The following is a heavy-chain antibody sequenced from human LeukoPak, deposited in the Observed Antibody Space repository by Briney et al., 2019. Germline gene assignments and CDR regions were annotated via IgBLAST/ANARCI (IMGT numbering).Heavy chain of an antibody. D-gene: IGHD3-16*02. J-gene: IGHJ4*02. CDR1: GFTLSSYV. V-gene: IGHV3-23*01. Sequence: AGSLRLSCAASGFTLSSYVMTWVSQAPGKGLEWDSGISGSGDTYYADSVKGRFTISRDNSKNMVYLQMNSLRAEDTAVYYCAKDKELSLGDDRHYWGQGTLVTVSS. CDR3: AKDKELSLGDDRHY. CDR2: ISGSGDT.